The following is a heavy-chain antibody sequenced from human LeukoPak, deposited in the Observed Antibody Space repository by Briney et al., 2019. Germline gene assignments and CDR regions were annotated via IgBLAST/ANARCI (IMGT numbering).Heavy chain of an antibody. Sequence: PSETLSLTCAVYVGSFSGYYGSWIRQPPGKGREWIGEINHSGSTNYNPSLNRRVTISLDTSKNQFSLKLRSVTAADTAVYYCARAGVLTGYYTYYFDYWGQGTLVTVSS. V-gene: IGHV4-34*01. D-gene: IGHD3-9*01. CDR2: INHSGST. CDR3: ARAGVLTGYYTYYFDY. CDR1: VGSFSGYY. J-gene: IGHJ4*02.